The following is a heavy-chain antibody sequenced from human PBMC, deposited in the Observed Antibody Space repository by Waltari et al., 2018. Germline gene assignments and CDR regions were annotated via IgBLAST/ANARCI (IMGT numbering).Heavy chain of an antibody. CDR3: ARGGDSNFMPYYFYGMDV. Sequence: QVQLVQSGSELKKPGASVKVSCKASASTFNTYAINWVRQAPGQGLEWMGWVNTDTGSPTYAQGFTGRFVFSLDSSVSTAILQIISLKAEDTAVYYCARGGDSNFMPYYFYGMDVWGQGTTVTVSS. J-gene: IGHJ6*02. V-gene: IGHV7-4-1*02. D-gene: IGHD4-4*01. CDR1: ASTFNTYA. CDR2: VNTDTGSP.